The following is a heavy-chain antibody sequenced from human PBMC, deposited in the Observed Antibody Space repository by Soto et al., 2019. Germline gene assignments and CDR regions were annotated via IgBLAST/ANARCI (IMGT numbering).Heavy chain of an antibody. Sequence: ASVKVSCKASGGTFSSYAISWVRQAPGQGLEWMGGIIPIFGTANYAQKFQGRVTITADESTSTAYMELSSLRSEDTAVYYCARFPIITMVRGVIDYWGQGTLVTVSS. V-gene: IGHV1-69*13. CDR2: IIPIFGTA. CDR3: ARFPIITMVRGVIDY. D-gene: IGHD3-10*01. CDR1: GGTFSSYA. J-gene: IGHJ4*02.